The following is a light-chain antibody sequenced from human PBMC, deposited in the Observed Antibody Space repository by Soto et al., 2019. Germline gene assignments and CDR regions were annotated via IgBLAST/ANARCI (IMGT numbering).Light chain of an antibody. CDR2: WAS. CDR3: QQYYSTRT. CDR1: QSVLSSSNNKNY. J-gene: IGKJ2*01. V-gene: IGKV4-1*01. Sequence: DIVMTQSPDSLAVSLGERVTINCNSSQSVLSSSNNKNYLAWYQQKPGQPPKLLIHWASTRESGVPDRFSGRGSGTDFTLTISSLQAEDVAVYYCQQYYSTRTFGQGTKLEIK.